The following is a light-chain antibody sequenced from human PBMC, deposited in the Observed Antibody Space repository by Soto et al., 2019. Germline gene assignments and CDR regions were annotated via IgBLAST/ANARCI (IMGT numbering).Light chain of an antibody. CDR1: QGISSY. J-gene: IGKJ3*01. Sequence: DIRLTQSPSFLSASVGDRVTSACRASQGISSYVAWYQQKPGKAPKLLIYAASTLQSGVPSRFSGSGSGTEFTLTISSLQPEDFATYYCQQLNSYPLTFGPGTKVDIK. CDR2: AAS. V-gene: IGKV1-9*01. CDR3: QQLNSYPLT.